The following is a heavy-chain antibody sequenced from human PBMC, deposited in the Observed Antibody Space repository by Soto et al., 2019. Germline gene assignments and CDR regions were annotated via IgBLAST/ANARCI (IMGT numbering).Heavy chain of an antibody. Sequence: GGSLRLSCAASGSTFSSYWMHWVRQAPGKGLVWVSRINSDGSSTSYADSVKGRFTISRDNAKNTLYPQMNSLRAEDTAVYYCARGRDLYCSSTSCYQGAFEIWGQGTMVTVSS. CDR1: GSTFSSYW. CDR2: INSDGSST. CDR3: ARGRDLYCSSTSCYQGAFEI. V-gene: IGHV3-74*01. D-gene: IGHD2-2*01. J-gene: IGHJ3*02.